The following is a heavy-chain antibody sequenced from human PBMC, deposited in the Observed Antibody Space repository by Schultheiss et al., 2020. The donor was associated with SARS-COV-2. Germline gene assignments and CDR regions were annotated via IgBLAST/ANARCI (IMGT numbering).Heavy chain of an antibody. J-gene: IGHJ5*02. Sequence: SETLSLTCAVYGGSFSGYYWSWIRQPPGKGLEWIGYIYYSGSTNYNPSLKSRVTISVDTSKNQFSLKLSSVTAADTAVYYCARLWHYYDSSGYRWFDPWGQGTLVTVSS. CDR1: GGSFSGYY. D-gene: IGHD3-22*01. CDR3: ARLWHYYDSSGYRWFDP. CDR2: IYYSGST. V-gene: IGHV4-59*08.